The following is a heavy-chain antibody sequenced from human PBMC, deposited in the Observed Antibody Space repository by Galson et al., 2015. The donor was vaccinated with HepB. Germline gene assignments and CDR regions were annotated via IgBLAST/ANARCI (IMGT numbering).Heavy chain of an antibody. CDR1: GYSFTSYW. V-gene: IGHV5-10-1*01. CDR2: IDPSDSYT. D-gene: IGHD2-2*02. CDR3: ARRYCSSTSCYKDDAFDI. Sequence: QSGAEVKKPGESLRISCKGSGYSFTSYWISWVRQMPGKGLEWMGRIDPSDSYTNYSPSFQGHVTISADKSISTAYLQWSSLKASDTAMYYCARRYCSSTSCYKDDAFDIWGQGTMVTVSS. J-gene: IGHJ3*02.